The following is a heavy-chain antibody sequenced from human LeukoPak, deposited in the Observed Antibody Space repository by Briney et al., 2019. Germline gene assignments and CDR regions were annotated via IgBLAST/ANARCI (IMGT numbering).Heavy chain of an antibody. CDR2: ISSSSSYI. CDR3: ARDKGRKYCTNGVCYFDY. D-gene: IGHD2-8*01. V-gene: IGHV3-21*01. Sequence: GGSLRLSCAASGFTFSSYSMNWVRQAPGKGLEWVSSISSSSSYIYYADSVKGRFTISRDNAKNSLYLQMNSLRAEDTAVYYCARDKGRKYCTNGVCYFDYWGQGTLVTVSS. J-gene: IGHJ4*02. CDR1: GFTFSSYS.